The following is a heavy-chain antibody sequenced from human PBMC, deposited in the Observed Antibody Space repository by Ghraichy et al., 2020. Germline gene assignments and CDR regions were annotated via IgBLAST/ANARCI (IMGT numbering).Heavy chain of an antibody. D-gene: IGHD5-18*01. J-gene: IGHJ4*02. V-gene: IGHV3-53*01. CDR3: ARRGYSYGYFYFDY. CDR2: IYSGGST. CDR1: GFTVSSNY. Sequence: GGSLRLSCAASGFTVSSNYMSWVRQAPGKGLEWVSVIYSGGSTYYADSVKGRFTISRDNSKNTLYLQMNSLRAEDTAVYYCARRGYSYGYFYFDYWGQGTLVTVSS.